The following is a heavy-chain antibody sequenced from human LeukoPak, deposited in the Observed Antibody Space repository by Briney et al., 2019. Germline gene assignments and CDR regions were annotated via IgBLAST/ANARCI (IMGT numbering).Heavy chain of an antibody. D-gene: IGHD6-13*01. CDR1: GFTFSSYS. CDR2: ISSSSSYI. J-gene: IGHJ4*02. Sequence: PGGSLRLSCAASGFTFSSYSMNWVRQAPGKGLEWVSSISSSSSYIYYADSVKGRFTISRDNAKNSLYLQMNSLRAEDTAVYYCAKDDSSSGGGSDYWGQGTLVTVSS. V-gene: IGHV3-21*01. CDR3: AKDDSSSGGGSDY.